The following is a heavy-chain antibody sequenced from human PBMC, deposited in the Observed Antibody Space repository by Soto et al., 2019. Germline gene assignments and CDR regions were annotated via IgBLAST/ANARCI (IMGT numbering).Heavy chain of an antibody. J-gene: IGHJ5*02. Sequence: QVQLQESGPGLVKPSETLSLTCTVSGGSISSYYWSWIRQPPGEGLEYIGYIYYSGSTNHNPSHKXRXTSXMDTSKTHISLTLNSVTAADTAVYNCASRLRWFDPWGQGTLVTVSS. CDR3: ASRLRWFDP. CDR2: IYYSGST. CDR1: GGSISSYY. V-gene: IGHV4-59*01.